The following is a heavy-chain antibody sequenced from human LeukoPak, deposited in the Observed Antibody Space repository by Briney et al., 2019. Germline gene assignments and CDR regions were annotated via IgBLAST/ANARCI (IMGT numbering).Heavy chain of an antibody. CDR1: GGSISSYY. V-gene: IGHV4-4*07. CDR3: ARHSVYDDAFDI. D-gene: IGHD6-6*01. Sequence: SETLSLTCTVSGGSISSYYWSWIRQPAGKGLEWIGRIYTSGSTYYNPSLKSRVTISVDTSKNQFSLKLSSVTAADTAVYYCARHSVYDDAFDIWGQGTMVTVSS. J-gene: IGHJ3*02. CDR2: IYTSGST.